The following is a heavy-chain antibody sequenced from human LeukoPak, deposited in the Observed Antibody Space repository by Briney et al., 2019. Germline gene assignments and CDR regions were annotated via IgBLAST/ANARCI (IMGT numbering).Heavy chain of an antibody. CDR3: ARESMGELSLIDY. J-gene: IGHJ4*02. D-gene: IGHD3-16*02. Sequence: SETLSLTCTVSGGSISSGGYYWSWIRQHPGKGLEWIGYIYYSGSTYFNPSLKSRVTISVDTSKNQFSLKLSSVTAADTAVYYCARESMGELSLIDYWGQGTLVTVSS. CDR2: IYYSGST. V-gene: IGHV4-31*03. CDR1: GGSISSGGYY.